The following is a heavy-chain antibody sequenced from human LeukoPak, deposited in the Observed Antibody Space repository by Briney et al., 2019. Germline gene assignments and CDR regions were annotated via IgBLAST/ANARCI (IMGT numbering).Heavy chain of an antibody. CDR2: IRYDGSNK. CDR1: GFTFSSYG. V-gene: IGHV3-33*01. D-gene: IGHD6-19*01. Sequence: AAGTLRLSCAAYGFTFSSYGRHWVRQAPGKGLEWVAVIRYDGSNKYYADSVKGRFTISRDNSKNTLYLQMHSLRAEDTAVYYCARWVPVAGTDYWGQGTLVTVSS. J-gene: IGHJ4*02. CDR3: ARWVPVAGTDY.